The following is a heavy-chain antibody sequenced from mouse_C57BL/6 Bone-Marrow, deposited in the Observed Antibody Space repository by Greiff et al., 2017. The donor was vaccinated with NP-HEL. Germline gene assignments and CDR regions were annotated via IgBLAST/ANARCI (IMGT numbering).Heavy chain of an antibody. CDR3: TTFTTVVAERGFDV. D-gene: IGHD1-1*01. Sequence: EVQLQQSGAELVRPGASVKLSCTASGFNIKDYYMHWVKQRPEQGLEWIGRIDPEDGDTEYAPKFQGKATMTADKSSNTAYLQLSSLTSDDTAVYYCTTFTTVVAERGFDVWGTGTTVTVSS. J-gene: IGHJ1*03. CDR2: IDPEDGDT. CDR1: GFNIKDYY. V-gene: IGHV14-1*01.